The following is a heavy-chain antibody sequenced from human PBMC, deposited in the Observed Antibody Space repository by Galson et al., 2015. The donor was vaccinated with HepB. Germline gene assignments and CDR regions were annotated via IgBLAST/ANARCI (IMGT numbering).Heavy chain of an antibody. CDR3: ARNQRGLAAIPDF. CDR1: GGSISRSRYY. J-gene: IGHJ4*02. D-gene: IGHD2-15*01. V-gene: IGHV4-39*01. Sequence: SEPLSLTCTVSGGSISRSRYYWGWIRQPPGKGLEWIGSIYYSGSTYYNPSLKSRVTISVDTSKDQFSLKLSSMTAADTAVYYCARNQRGLAAIPDFWGQGTLVTVSS. CDR2: IYYSGST.